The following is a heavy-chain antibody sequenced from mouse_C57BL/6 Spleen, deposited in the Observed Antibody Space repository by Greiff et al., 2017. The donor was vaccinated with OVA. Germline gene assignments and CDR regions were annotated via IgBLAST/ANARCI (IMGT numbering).Heavy chain of an antibody. CDR2: ISSGGSYT. J-gene: IGHJ4*01. CDR3: ARGGEGYAMDY. CDR1: GFTFSSYG. V-gene: IGHV5-6*01. Sequence: EVKVVESGGDLVKPGGSLKLSCAASGFTFSSYGMSWVRQTPDKRLEWVATISSGGSYTYYPDSVKGRFTISRDNAKNTLYLHMSSLKSEDTAMYYCARGGEGYAMDYWGQGTSVTVSS.